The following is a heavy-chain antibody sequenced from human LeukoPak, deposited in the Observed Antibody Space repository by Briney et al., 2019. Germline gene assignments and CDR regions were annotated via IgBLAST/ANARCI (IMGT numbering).Heavy chain of an antibody. J-gene: IGHJ4*02. V-gene: IGHV3-48*04. CDR2: INTGSDSI. CDR3: AREGSYFDY. Sequence: GGSLRLSCAASGFTFSSYGMNWVRQAPGRGLEWVSYINTGSDSIYYADSVKGRFTISRDNAKNSLYLQMNSLRAEDTAVYYCAREGSYFDYWGQGTLVTVSS. CDR1: GFTFSSYG. D-gene: IGHD1-26*01.